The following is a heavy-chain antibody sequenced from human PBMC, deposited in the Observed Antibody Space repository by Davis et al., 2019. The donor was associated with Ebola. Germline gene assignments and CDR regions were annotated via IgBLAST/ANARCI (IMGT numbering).Heavy chain of an antibody. CDR2: IYPGDSDT. V-gene: IGHV5-51*01. D-gene: IGHD7-27*01. CDR3: ARRPGTGDLRFDY. Sequence: KVSCKGSGYSFTSYWIGWVRQMPGKGLEWMGIIYPGDSDTRYRPSFQGQVTISADKSISTAYLQWSSLKASDTAMYYCARRPGTGDLRFDYWGQGTLVTVSS. CDR1: GYSFTSYW. J-gene: IGHJ4*02.